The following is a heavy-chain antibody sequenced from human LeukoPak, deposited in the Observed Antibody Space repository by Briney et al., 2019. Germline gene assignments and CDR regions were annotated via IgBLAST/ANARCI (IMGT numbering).Heavy chain of an antibody. CDR1: GRSISSINW. CDR2: IYHSGST. D-gene: IGHD6-13*01. J-gene: IGHJ4*02. V-gene: IGHV4-4*02. CDR3: ASRQGIAAVGTGGFDY. Sequence: PSGTLSLTCAVSGRSISSINWWGWVRQPPGNGLEWIGEIYHSGSTNYNPSLKSRVTISVDKSKNQFSLKLSSVTAADTAVYYCASRQGIAAVGTGGFDYWGQGTLVTVSS.